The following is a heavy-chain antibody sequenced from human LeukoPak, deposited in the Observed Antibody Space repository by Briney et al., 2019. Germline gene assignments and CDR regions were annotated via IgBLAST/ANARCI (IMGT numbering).Heavy chain of an antibody. CDR2: ISASGGTI. Sequence: GGSLRLSCAASGFSFGTCEMHWVRQAPGKGLDWVSSISASGGTIYYADSVKGRFTISRDNAKNSLHLQMNGLRAEDTAVYYCARRLPPYYDVLTDYYYYYGMDVWGQGTTVTVSS. J-gene: IGHJ6*02. CDR1: GFSFGTCE. V-gene: IGHV3-48*03. CDR3: ARRLPPYYDVLTDYYYYYGMDV. D-gene: IGHD3-9*01.